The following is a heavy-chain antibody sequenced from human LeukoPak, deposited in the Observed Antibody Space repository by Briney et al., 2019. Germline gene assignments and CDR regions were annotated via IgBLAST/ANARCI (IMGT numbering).Heavy chain of an antibody. Sequence: GGSLRLSCAASGFTFGSYAMSWVRQAPGKGLEWVSHISGAGGNRYITNSVKGRFTISRDNSRNTLYLQMGSLRVDDTALYFCARKGNDYGSGGFLDYDSWGQGTLVTVSS. V-gene: IGHV3-23*01. CDR3: ARKGNDYGSGGFLDYDS. J-gene: IGHJ4*02. CDR1: GFTFGSYA. D-gene: IGHD3-22*01. CDR2: ISGAGGNR.